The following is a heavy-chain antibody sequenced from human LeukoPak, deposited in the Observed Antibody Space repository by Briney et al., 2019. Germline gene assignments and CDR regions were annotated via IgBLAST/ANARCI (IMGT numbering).Heavy chain of an antibody. V-gene: IGHV3-23*01. CDR1: GFTFSSYS. Sequence: GGSLRLSCAASGFTFSSYSMSWVRQAPGKGLEWVSTISGSGGSTYYAHSVKGRFTISRDNSKNTLFLQMNSLRAEDTAIYYCAKLGGSAVAGPDSDYWGQGTLVTVSS. J-gene: IGHJ4*02. CDR2: ISGSGGST. CDR3: AKLGGSAVAGPDSDY. D-gene: IGHD6-19*01.